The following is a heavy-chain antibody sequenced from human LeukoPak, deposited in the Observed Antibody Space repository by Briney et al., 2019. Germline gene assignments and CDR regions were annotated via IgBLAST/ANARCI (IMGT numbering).Heavy chain of an antibody. V-gene: IGHV3-53*01. J-gene: IGHJ4*02. CDR1: GFTFSSHV. CDR2: IYSGGRT. CDR3: ARGEGLFDY. Sequence: GGSLRLSCAASGFTFSSHVMSWVRQAPGKGLEWVSVIYSGGRTKYADSVKGRFTISRDNSKNTLYLQMNSLRAEDTAVYYCARGEGLFDYWGQGTLVTVSS.